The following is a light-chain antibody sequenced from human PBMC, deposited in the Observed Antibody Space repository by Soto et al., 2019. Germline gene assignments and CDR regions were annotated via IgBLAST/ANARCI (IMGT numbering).Light chain of an antibody. CDR1: QSISGS. Sequence: DIVMTQSPSTLSASVGDRVTITCRASQSISGSLAWYQQKPGTVPKLLIYKASGLESGVPSRFSGSGSGTEFTLTISGLQPDDFATYYCQQYSGYPLTFGGGTKVDIK. CDR2: KAS. CDR3: QQYSGYPLT. J-gene: IGKJ4*01. V-gene: IGKV1-5*03.